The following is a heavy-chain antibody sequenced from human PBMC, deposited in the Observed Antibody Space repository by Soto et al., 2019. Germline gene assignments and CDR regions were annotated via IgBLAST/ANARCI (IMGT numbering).Heavy chain of an antibody. CDR2: INHSGST. Sequence: SETLSLTCAVYGGSFSGYYWSWIRQPPGKGLEWIGEINHSGSTNYNPSLKSRVTISVDTSKNQFSLKLSSVTAADTAVYYCAVSLWFGELLVKPYYYYGMDVWGQGTTVTVSS. CDR1: GGSFSGYY. CDR3: AVSLWFGELLVKPYYYYGMDV. J-gene: IGHJ6*02. V-gene: IGHV4-34*01. D-gene: IGHD3-10*01.